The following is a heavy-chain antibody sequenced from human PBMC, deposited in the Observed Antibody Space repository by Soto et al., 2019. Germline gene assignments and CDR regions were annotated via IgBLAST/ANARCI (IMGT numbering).Heavy chain of an antibody. Sequence: PSETLSLTCAVYGGSFSGYYWSWIRQPPGKGLEWIGEINHSGSTNYNPSLKSRVTISVDTSKNQFSLKLSSVTAADTAVYYCARGIRRLHLGESPKGNWFDPWGQGTLVTVSS. CDR1: GGSFSGYY. V-gene: IGHV4-34*01. CDR2: INHSGST. CDR3: ARGIRRLHLGESPKGNWFDP. D-gene: IGHD3-16*01. J-gene: IGHJ5*02.